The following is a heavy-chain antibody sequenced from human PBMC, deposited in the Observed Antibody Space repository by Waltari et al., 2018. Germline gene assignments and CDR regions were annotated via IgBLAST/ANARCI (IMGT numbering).Heavy chain of an antibody. V-gene: IGHV3-7*01. CDR1: GFTLASYW. Sequence: EVQLVESGGGLVQPGGSLRLSCAASGFTLASYWTNWVRQAPGKGLEWVANINEDESAVSFVDSVKGRFTISRDNAKNTLYLQMNSLRVEDTAVYYCARGRSETYRGGVFDIWGQGTMVTVSS. D-gene: IGHD1-26*01. J-gene: IGHJ3*02. CDR2: INEDESAV. CDR3: ARGRSETYRGGVFDI.